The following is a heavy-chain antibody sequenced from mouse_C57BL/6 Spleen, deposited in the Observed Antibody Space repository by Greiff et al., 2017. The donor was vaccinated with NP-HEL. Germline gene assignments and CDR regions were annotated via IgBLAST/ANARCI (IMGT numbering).Heavy chain of an antibody. Sequence: QVQVQQSGAELVRPGTSVKVSCKASGYAFTNYLIEWVKQRPGQGLEWIGVINPGSGGTNYNEKFKGKATLTADKSSSTAYMQLSSLTSEDSAVYFCARKGDWDWFAYWGQGTLVTVSA. J-gene: IGHJ3*01. CDR1: GYAFTNYL. V-gene: IGHV1-54*01. CDR3: ARKGDWDWFAY. D-gene: IGHD4-1*01. CDR2: INPGSGGT.